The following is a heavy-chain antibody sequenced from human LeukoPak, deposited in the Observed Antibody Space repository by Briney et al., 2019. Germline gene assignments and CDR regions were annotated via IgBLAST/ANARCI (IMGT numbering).Heavy chain of an antibody. J-gene: IGHJ6*02. CDR3: TRRSDYLYGMDV. Sequence: PGGFLRLSCAASGFTFSDSAIHWVRQASGKGLEWVGRVGSRAKTYATAYGASVKGRFTISRDDSKNTAYLQMTSLKAEDSAVYYCTRRSDYLYGMDVWGQGTTVTVSS. CDR2: VGSRAKTYAT. V-gene: IGHV3-73*01. CDR1: GFTFSDSA.